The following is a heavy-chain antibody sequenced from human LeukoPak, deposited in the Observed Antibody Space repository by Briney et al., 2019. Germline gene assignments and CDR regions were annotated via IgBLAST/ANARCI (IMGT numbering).Heavy chain of an antibody. D-gene: IGHD3-9*01. Sequence: GASVKVSCKASGYTFTSYDINWVRQATGQGLEWMGWMNPNSGNTGYAQKFQGRVTTTRNTSISTAYMELSSLRSEDTAVYYCASIGYDILTSYHNWFDPWGQGTLVTVSS. CDR1: GYTFTSYD. CDR3: ASIGYDILTSYHNWFDP. CDR2: MNPNSGNT. J-gene: IGHJ5*02. V-gene: IGHV1-8*01.